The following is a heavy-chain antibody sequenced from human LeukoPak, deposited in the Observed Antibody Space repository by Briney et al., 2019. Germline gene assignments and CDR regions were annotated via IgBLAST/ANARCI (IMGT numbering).Heavy chain of an antibody. J-gene: IGHJ4*02. CDR3: ARHGLGSSADY. CDR2: IYPGDSDT. V-gene: IGHV5-51*01. Sequence: GESLKISCKGSGYTFTNYWIGWVRPMPGKGLEWMGIIYPGDSDTTYSPSFQGQVTISADKSISTTYLHWSSLKASDTAIYYCARHGLGSSADYWGQGTLVTVSS. CDR1: GYTFTNYW. D-gene: IGHD1-26*01.